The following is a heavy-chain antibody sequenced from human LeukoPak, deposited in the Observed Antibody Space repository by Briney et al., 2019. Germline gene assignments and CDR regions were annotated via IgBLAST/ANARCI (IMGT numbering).Heavy chain of an antibody. Sequence: PSETLSLTCTVSGGSVNNYYWNWLRQPPGKGLEWIGYVSNSGSGSAKYNPSLESRVSMSVETSKNQFSLKLSSVTAADTAVYYCARDGNPWNLDVWGRGTLVTVSS. D-gene: IGHD1-14*01. CDR3: ARDGNPWNLDV. CDR1: GGSVNNYY. CDR2: VSNSGSGSA. J-gene: IGHJ2*01. V-gene: IGHV4-59*02.